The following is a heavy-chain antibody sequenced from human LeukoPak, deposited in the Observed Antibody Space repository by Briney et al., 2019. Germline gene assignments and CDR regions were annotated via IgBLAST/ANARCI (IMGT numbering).Heavy chain of an antibody. D-gene: IGHD3-10*01. CDR2: INPSGGST. Sequence: ASVKVSCKASGYTFTSYDINWVRQAPGQGLEWMGIINPSGGSTSYAQKFQGRVTITADKSTSTAYMELSSLRSEDTAVYYCARDRGTMVREVKWDWFDPWGQGTLVTVSS. CDR1: GYTFTSYD. J-gene: IGHJ5*02. CDR3: ARDRGTMVREVKWDWFDP. V-gene: IGHV1-46*01.